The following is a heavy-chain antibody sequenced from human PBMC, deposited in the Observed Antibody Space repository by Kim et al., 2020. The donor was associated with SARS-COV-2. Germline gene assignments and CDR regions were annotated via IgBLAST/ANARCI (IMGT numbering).Heavy chain of an antibody. Sequence: GGSLRLSCAASGFTFSSYWMSWVRQAPGKGLEWVANIKQDGSEKYYVDSVKGRFTISRDNAKNSLYLQMNSLRAEDTAVYYCAREAVDTAMSDAFDIWGQGTMVTVSS. D-gene: IGHD5-18*01. CDR3: AREAVDTAMSDAFDI. CDR2: IKQDGSEK. CDR1: GFTFSSYW. V-gene: IGHV3-7*01. J-gene: IGHJ3*02.